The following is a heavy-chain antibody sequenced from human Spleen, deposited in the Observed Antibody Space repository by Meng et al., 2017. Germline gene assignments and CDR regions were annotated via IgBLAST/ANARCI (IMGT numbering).Heavy chain of an antibody. D-gene: IGHD1-26*01. CDR3: ARGSGSSLYYFDY. J-gene: IGHJ4*02. V-gene: IGHV3-66*02. CDR2: IYSGGNT. Sequence: GESLKISCAASGFTVSHNYMSWVRQAPGKGLEWVSVIYSGGNTYYADSVKGRFTISRDNSKNTVFLQINSLRVEDTAVYYCARGSGSSLYYFDYWGQGTLVTVSS. CDR1: GFTVSHNY.